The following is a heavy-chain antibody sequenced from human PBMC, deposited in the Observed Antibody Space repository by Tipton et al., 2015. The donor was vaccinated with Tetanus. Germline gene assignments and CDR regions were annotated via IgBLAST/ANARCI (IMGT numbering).Heavy chain of an antibody. Sequence: QLVQSGAEVKKPGSSVKVSCKASGGTFSSYAISWVRQAPGQGLEWMGGIIPIFGTANYAQKFQGRVTITADKSTSTAYMELSSLRSEDTAVYYCARAGDFWSGYKYNWFDPWGQGTLVTVSS. CDR3: ARAGDFWSGYKYNWFDP. CDR2: IIPIFGTA. J-gene: IGHJ5*02. CDR1: GGTFSSYA. D-gene: IGHD3-3*01. V-gene: IGHV1-69*06.